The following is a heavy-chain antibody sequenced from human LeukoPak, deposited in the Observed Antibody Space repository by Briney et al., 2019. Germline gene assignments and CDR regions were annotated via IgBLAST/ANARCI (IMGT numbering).Heavy chain of an antibody. J-gene: IGHJ6*03. CDR2: IYSGST. V-gene: IGHV4-39*01. Sequence: PSETLSLTCTVSGGSISSSSYYWGWIRQPPGKGLEWIGSIYSGSTYYNPSLKSRVTISVDTSKNQFSLKLSSVTAADTAVYYCARWGYQVDHSPAYYYYFMDVWGKGTTVTVSS. D-gene: IGHD2-2*01. CDR1: GGSISSSSYY. CDR3: ARWGYQVDHSPAYYYYFMDV.